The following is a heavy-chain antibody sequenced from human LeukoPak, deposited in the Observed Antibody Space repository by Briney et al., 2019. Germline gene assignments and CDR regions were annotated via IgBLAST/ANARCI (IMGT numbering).Heavy chain of an antibody. J-gene: IGHJ4*02. D-gene: IGHD2-21*01. CDR3: AREAYCGGDCYSGGGYFDY. CDR1: GYTFTGYY. CDR2: INPNSGGT. Sequence: ASVKVSCKASGYTFTGYYMHWVRQAPGQGLEWMGWINPNSGGTNYAQKFQGRVIMTRDTSISTAYMELSRLRSDDTAVYYCAREAYCGGDCYSGGGYFDYWGQGTLVTVST. V-gene: IGHV1-2*02.